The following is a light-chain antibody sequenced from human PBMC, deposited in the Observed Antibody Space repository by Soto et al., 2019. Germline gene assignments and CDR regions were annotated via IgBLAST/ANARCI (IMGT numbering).Light chain of an antibody. J-gene: IGKJ1*01. CDR2: GAS. Sequence: EIVLTQSPGTLSLSPGERATLSCRASQSVNSNYLAWYQQKPGQAPRLLFSGASTRATGIPDRFSDSGSGTDFTLTISRLEPEAFEVYYCQQYDSSPLTFGQGTKVDIK. CDR1: QSVNSNY. V-gene: IGKV3-20*01. CDR3: QQYDSSPLT.